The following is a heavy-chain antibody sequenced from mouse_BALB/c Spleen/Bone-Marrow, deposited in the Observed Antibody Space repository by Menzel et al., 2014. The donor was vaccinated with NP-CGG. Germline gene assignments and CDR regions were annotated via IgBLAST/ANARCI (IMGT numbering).Heavy chain of an antibody. CDR1: GYSFTSYY. D-gene: IGHD2-3*01. CDR3: ARALSIDGVAY. CDR2: IDPFNGGT. J-gene: IGHJ3*01. V-gene: IGHV1S135*01. Sequence: VQLKQSGPELMKPGASVKISCKASGYSFTSYYMHWVKQSHGKSLEWIGYIDPFNGGTSYNQKFKGKATLTVDKSSSTAYMHLSSLTSEDSAVYYCARALSIDGVAYWGQGTLVTVAA.